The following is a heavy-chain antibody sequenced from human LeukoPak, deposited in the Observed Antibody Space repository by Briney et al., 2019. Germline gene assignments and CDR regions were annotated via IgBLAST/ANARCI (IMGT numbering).Heavy chain of an antibody. CDR3: VREYFGGYDY. Sequence: GGSLRLSCAASGFSFSVYYMAWVRQAPGKGLEWVGLSRNKENRYSTEYGASVKGRVTISRDDSKNLMYLEMKSLKGEDTAVYYCVREYFGGYDYWGQGTLVTVSS. V-gene: IGHV3-72*01. D-gene: IGHD2-15*01. CDR2: SRNKENRYST. CDR1: GFSFSVYY. J-gene: IGHJ4*02.